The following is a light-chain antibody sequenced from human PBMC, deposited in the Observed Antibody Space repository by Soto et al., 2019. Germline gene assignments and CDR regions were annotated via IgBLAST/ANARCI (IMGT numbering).Light chain of an antibody. Sequence: EIVMTQSPATLSVSPGESATLSCRASQSINSNLAWYQQKPGQAPRLLISDASTSATDIPARFSGSGSGTEFTLTISSLQSEDFAVYYCQQYDNWPPVTFGPGTKVDIK. CDR3: QQYDNWPPVT. V-gene: IGKV3-15*01. J-gene: IGKJ3*01. CDR2: DAS. CDR1: QSINSN.